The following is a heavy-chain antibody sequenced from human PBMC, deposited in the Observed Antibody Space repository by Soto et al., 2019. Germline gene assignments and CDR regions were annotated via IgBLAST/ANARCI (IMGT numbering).Heavy chain of an antibody. J-gene: IGHJ5*02. D-gene: IGHD6-19*01. CDR1: GGTFSSYA. Sequence: QVQLVQSGAEVKKPGSSVKVSCKASGGTFSSYAISWVRQAPGQGLEWMGGIIPIFGTANYAQKFQGRVTITXXEXTXXAYMELSSLRSEDTAVYYCARAGWGSGWLSSGFDPWGQGTLVTVSS. CDR3: ARAGWGSGWLSSGFDP. V-gene: IGHV1-69*05. CDR2: IIPIFGTA.